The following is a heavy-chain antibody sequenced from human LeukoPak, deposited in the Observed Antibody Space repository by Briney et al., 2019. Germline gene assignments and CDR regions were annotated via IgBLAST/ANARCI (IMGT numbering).Heavy chain of an antibody. D-gene: IGHD3-16*02. V-gene: IGHV4-59*01. CDR2: IYYSGST. CDR1: GGSLSSYY. Sequence: SETLSLTCTVSGGSLSSYYWSWIRQPPGKGLEWIGYIYYSGSTNYNPSLKSRVTISVDTSKNQFSLKLSSVTAADTAVYYCARSGPLYYYYGMDVWGQGTTVTVSS. J-gene: IGHJ6*02. CDR3: ARSGPLYYYYGMDV.